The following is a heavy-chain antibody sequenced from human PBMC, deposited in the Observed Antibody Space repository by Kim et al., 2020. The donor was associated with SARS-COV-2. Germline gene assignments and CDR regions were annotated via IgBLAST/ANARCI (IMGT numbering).Heavy chain of an antibody. J-gene: IGHJ4*02. CDR2: ISYDGSNK. Sequence: GGSLRLSCAASGFTFSSYGMHWVRQAPGKWLEWVAVISYDGSNKYYADSVKGRFTISRDNSKNTLYLQMNSLRAEDTAVYYCAKDLADLTPLVVAATPDYWGQGTLVTVSS. CDR3: AKDLADLTPLVVAATPDY. V-gene: IGHV3-30*18. CDR1: GFTFSSYG. D-gene: IGHD2-15*01.